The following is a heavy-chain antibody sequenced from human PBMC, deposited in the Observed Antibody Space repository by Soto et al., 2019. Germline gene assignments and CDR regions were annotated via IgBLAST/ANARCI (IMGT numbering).Heavy chain of an antibody. D-gene: IGHD3-3*01. CDR3: ARSVLRFLEWLPPWFDP. Sequence: SETLSLTCTVSGGSISSYYWSWIRQPPGKGLEWIGYIYYSGSTNYNPSLKSRVTISVDTSKNQFSLKLSSVTAADTAVYYCARSVLRFLEWLPPWFDPWGQGTLVTVSS. CDR2: IYYSGST. J-gene: IGHJ5*02. CDR1: GGSISSYY. V-gene: IGHV4-59*01.